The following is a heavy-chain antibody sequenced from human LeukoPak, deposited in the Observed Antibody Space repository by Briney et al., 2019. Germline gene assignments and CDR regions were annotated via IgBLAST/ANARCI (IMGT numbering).Heavy chain of an antibody. CDR2: INPKSGGT. CDR1: GYTFTGYY. D-gene: IGHD3-10*01. CDR3: ARNLWFGESSDAFDM. V-gene: IGHV1-2*02. Sequence: GASVKVSCKASGYTFTGYYMHWVRQAPGQGLEWMGWINPKSGGTNYAQKFQGRVTMTRDTSISTAYMDMSSLGSDDTAVYYCARNLWFGESSDAFDMWGQGTMVTVSS. J-gene: IGHJ3*02.